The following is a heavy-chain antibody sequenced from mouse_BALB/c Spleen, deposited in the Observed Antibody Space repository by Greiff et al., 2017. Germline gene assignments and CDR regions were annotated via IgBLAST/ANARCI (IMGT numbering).Heavy chain of an antibody. V-gene: IGHV1-14*01. CDR1: GYTFTSYV. D-gene: IGHD2-1*01. CDR3: ALYGNYAMDY. CDR2: INPYNDGT. J-gene: IGHJ4*01. Sequence: EVKLMESGPELVKPGASVKMSCKASGYTFTSYVMHWVKQKPGQGLEWIGYINPYNDGTKYNEKFKGKATLTSDKSSSTAYMELSSLTSEDSAVYYCALYGNYAMDYWGQGTSVTVSS.